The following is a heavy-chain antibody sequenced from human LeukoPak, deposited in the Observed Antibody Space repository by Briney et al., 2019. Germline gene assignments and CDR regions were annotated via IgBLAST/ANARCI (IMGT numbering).Heavy chain of an antibody. Sequence: PGGSLRLSCATSGFTFSTYWMHWVRQAPGKGLVWVSRINSDGSITHYADSVKGRFTISRDNPQNTLYLQMNSLRAEDTAVYYCAKDQGGYDWGTLDYWGQGTLVTVSS. CDR2: INSDGSIT. CDR1: GFTFSTYW. D-gene: IGHD5-12*01. CDR3: AKDQGGYDWGTLDY. V-gene: IGHV3-74*01. J-gene: IGHJ4*02.